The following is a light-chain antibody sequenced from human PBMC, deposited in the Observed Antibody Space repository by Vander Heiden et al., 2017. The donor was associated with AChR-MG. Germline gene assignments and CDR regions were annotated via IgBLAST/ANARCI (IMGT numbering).Light chain of an antibody. Sequence: GDRVTIPCRASQSIGSWLAWYQQKPGKAPKLLIYDASILQSGVPSRFSGRGSGTEFTLTISGLQPDDFASYYCQQFESGWTFGQGTKVEIK. CDR1: QSIGSW. J-gene: IGKJ1*01. CDR3: QQFESGWT. CDR2: DAS. V-gene: IGKV1-5*01.